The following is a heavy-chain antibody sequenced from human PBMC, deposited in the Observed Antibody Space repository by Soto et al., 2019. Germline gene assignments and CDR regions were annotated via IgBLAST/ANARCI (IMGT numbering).Heavy chain of an antibody. J-gene: IGHJ2*01. CDR3: ARNYYDRYWYFDL. CDR1: GGSITSGTYY. D-gene: IGHD3-22*01. Sequence: QVQLQESGPGLVKPSETLSLTCTDSGGSITSGTYYWSWIRQPPGKGLEWIGCIYYSGSTNYNPSLKSRVTISVDTSKNQFSLRLSSVTAADTAMYYCARNYYDRYWYFDLWGRGTLVTVSS. CDR2: IYYSGST. V-gene: IGHV4-61*01.